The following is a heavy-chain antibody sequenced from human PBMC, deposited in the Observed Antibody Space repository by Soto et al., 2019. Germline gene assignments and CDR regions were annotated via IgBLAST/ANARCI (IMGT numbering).Heavy chain of an antibody. Sequence: SVKVSCKASGGTFSSYAISWVRQAPGQGLEWMGGIIPIFGTANYAQKFQGRVTITADESTSTAYMELSSLRSEDTAVYYCALRADSTYSYYYGMDVWGQGTTVTVSS. CDR2: IIPIFGTA. CDR3: ALRADSTYSYYYGMDV. CDR1: GGTFSSYA. V-gene: IGHV1-69*13. J-gene: IGHJ6*02. D-gene: IGHD3-22*01.